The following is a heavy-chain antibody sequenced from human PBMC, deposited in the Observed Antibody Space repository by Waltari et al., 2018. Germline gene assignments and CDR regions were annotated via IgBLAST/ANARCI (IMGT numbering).Heavy chain of an antibody. Sequence: QVQLVQSGAEVQEPGSSVKVSCKASGGTFSSYAISWVRPAPGQGLEWMGGIIPIFGTSNYAQKFQGRVTITADKSTSTAYMELSSLRSEDTAVYYCARAHGAAAGYYYYMDVWGKGTTVTVSS. CDR1: GGTFSSYA. D-gene: IGHD6-13*01. CDR3: ARAHGAAAGYYYYMDV. V-gene: IGHV1-69*14. CDR2: IIPIFGTS. J-gene: IGHJ6*03.